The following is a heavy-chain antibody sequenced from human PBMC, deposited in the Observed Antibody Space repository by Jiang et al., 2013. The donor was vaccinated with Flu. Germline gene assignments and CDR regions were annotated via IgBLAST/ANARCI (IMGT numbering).Heavy chain of an antibody. J-gene: IGHJ6*03. CDR3: ARDPDSRHLGYYMDV. D-gene: IGHD6-13*01. CDR2: IIPIFGTA. CDR1: GGTFSSYA. V-gene: IGHV1-69*06. Sequence: LVESGAEVKKPGSSVKVSCKASGGTFSSYAISWVRQAPGQGLEWMGGIIPIFGTANYAQKFQGRVTITADKSTSTAYMELSSLRSEDTAVYYCARDPDSRHLGYYMDVWGKGTTVTVSS.